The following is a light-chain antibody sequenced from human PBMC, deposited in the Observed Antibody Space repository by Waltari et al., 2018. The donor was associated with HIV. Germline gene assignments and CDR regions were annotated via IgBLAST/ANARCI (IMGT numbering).Light chain of an antibody. J-gene: IGKJ3*01. CDR1: QSVGSNY. Sequence: EIVLTQSPGTLSLSPGERATLSCRASQSVGSNYLAWYQQKPGQAPRLLISGASSRATGIPDRFSGSGSGTDFTLTISRLEPEDFAVYYCQQYGSSPLFTFGPGTKVDIK. CDR2: GAS. V-gene: IGKV3-20*01. CDR3: QQYGSSPLFT.